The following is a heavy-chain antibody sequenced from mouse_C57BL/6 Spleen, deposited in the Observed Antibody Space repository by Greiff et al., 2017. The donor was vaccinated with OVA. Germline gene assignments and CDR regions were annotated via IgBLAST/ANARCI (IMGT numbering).Heavy chain of an antibody. CDR2: ISDGGSYT. J-gene: IGHJ4*01. CDR1: GFSFSISA. CDR3: ARADSNLMDY. Sequence: VMLVESGGGLVKPGGSLTLSCAASGFSFSISAMSWVLQTPEKRLEWVANISDGGSYTYYPDNVKGRFTISSDNAKNKLYLQMTHLKSEYNAMYYCARADSNLMDYWGQGTSVTVSS. V-gene: IGHV5-4*03. D-gene: IGHD2-5*01.